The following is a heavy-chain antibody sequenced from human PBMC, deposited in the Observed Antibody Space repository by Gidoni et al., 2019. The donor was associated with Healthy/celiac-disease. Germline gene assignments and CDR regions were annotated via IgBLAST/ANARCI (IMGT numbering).Heavy chain of an antibody. CDR2: IWYDGSKK. CDR1: GFTFSSHG. CDR3: ARGDYAGNSWDY. J-gene: IGHJ4*02. D-gene: IGHD4-17*01. Sequence: QVQLVESGGGVVQPGRSLRLSCAASGFTFSSHGMHWVRQAPGKGLEWVAVIWYDGSKKYFADSVKGRFTISRDNSRNTLYLQMNSLRAEDTAVYYCARGDYAGNSWDYWGQGTLVSVSS. V-gene: IGHV3-33*01.